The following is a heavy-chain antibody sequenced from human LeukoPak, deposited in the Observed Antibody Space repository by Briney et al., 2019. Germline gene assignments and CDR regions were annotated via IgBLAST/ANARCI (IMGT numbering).Heavy chain of an antibody. V-gene: IGHV4-39*07. CDR2: INHSGST. Sequence: SSETLSLTCTVSGGSISSSSYYWSWIRQPPGKGLEWIGEINHSGSTNYNPSLKSRVTISVDTSKNQFSLKLSSVTAADTAVYYCARGGYYDSSGYNGWGQGTLVTVSS. J-gene: IGHJ4*02. CDR1: GGSISSSSYY. D-gene: IGHD3-22*01. CDR3: ARGGYYDSSGYNG.